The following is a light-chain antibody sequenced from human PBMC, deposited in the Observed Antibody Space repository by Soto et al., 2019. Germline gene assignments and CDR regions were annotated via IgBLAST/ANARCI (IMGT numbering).Light chain of an antibody. Sequence: DIQMTQSPSSLSASVGDRVSITCRASQGICSWVAWYQQKPGKGPKSLIFAASSLESGVSSRFIRSGSGTDFTLTIDSPLPEDCATYYCQQYHTYPLTFGGGTKVEIK. V-gene: IGKV1D-16*01. CDR3: QQYHTYPLT. CDR1: QGICSW. J-gene: IGKJ4*01. CDR2: AAS.